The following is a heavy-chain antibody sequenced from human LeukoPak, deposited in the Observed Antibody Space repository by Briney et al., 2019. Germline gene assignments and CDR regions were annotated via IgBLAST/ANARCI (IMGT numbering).Heavy chain of an antibody. CDR2: ISSSSSSYI. V-gene: IGHV3-21*01. CDR1: GFTCSTYS. CDR3: VTDSSWYDY. D-gene: IGHD6-13*01. Sequence: GGSLRLSCAASGFTCSTYSMNWVRQAPGKGLEWVSSISSSSSSYIYYADSVKGRFTISRDNAKNPLYLQMNSLRAEDTAVYYCVTDSSWYDYWGQGTLVTVSS. J-gene: IGHJ4*02.